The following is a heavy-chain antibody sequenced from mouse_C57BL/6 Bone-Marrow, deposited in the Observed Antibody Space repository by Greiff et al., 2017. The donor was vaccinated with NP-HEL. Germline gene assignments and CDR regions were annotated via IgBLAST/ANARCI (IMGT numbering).Heavy chain of an antibody. D-gene: IGHD2-3*01. Sequence: EVTLQESGPGLVKPSQSLSLTCSVTGYSITSGYYWNWIRQFPGNTLEWMGYISYDGSTTYNTPLKNRIPITRDTSQTTFFLKLNSVTTEDTATYYCARDHDGYYGDYFDYWGQGTTLTVSS. CDR3: ARDHDGYYGDYFDY. CDR2: ISYDGST. CDR1: GYSITSGYY. V-gene: IGHV3-6*01. J-gene: IGHJ2*01.